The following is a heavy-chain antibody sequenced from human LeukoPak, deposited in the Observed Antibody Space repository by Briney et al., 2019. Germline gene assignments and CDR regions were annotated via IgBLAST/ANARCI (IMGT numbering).Heavy chain of an antibody. J-gene: IGHJ4*02. CDR2: INHSGST. V-gene: IGHV4-34*01. CDR1: GGSFSGYY. CDR3: AKLYCSGGSCD. Sequence: SETLSLTCAVYGGSFSGYYWSWIRQPPGKGLERIGEINHSGSTNYNPSLKSRVTISVDTSKNQFSLKLSSVTAADTAVYYCAKLYCSGGSCDWGQGTLVTVSS. D-gene: IGHD2-15*01.